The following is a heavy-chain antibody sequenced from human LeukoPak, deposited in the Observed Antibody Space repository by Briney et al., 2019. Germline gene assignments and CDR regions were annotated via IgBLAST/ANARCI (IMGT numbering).Heavy chain of an antibody. CDR2: ISSSDNTI. CDR3: ARVHRGYSYGRLDY. J-gene: IGHJ4*02. V-gene: IGHV3-48*02. Sequence: GGSLRLSCAASGFTFSFYSMNWVRQAPGKGLEWVSYISSSDNTIHYADSVKGRFTISGDNAKNSLYLEMNSLRDEDTAVYYCARVHRGYSYGRLDYWGQGTLVTVSS. CDR1: GFTFSFYS. D-gene: IGHD5-18*01.